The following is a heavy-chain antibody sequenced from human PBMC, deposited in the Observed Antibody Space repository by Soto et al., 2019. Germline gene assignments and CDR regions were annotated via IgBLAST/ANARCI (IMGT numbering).Heavy chain of an antibody. CDR1: GFPFVSSP. V-gene: IGHV3-23*01. J-gene: IGHJ4*02. Sequence: GGSLRLSCTTSGFPFVSSPMIWVRQAPGKGLEWVSVIGDDGNNIHYADSVKGRFTISRDNSKSTLYLQMNSLRAEDTAIYYCANYQQHLWLRVDYWGQGTPVTVSS. CDR2: IGDDGNNI. CDR3: ANYQQHLWLRVDY. D-gene: IGHD5-12*01.